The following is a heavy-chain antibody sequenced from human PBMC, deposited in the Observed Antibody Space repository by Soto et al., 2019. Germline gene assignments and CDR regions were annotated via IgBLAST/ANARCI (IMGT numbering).Heavy chain of an antibody. J-gene: IGHJ4*02. CDR1: GFTFSSYA. CDR3: ARGYSSSSAAFDY. D-gene: IGHD6-13*01. Sequence: QVQLVESGGGVVQPGRSLRLSCAASGFTFSSYAIHWVRQAPGKGLEWVAIISYDGSNKYYADSVKGRFTISRDNSKNTLYLQMHSLRAEDTAVYYCARGYSSSSAAFDYWGQGTLVTVSS. V-gene: IGHV3-30-3*01. CDR2: ISYDGSNK.